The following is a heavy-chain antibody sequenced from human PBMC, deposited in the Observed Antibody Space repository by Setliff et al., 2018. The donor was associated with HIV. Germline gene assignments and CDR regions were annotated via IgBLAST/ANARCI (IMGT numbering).Heavy chain of an antibody. CDR3: AGGYASGSGSYYYDV. V-gene: IGHV1-8*02. D-gene: IGHD2-15*01. Sequence: ASVKVSCKPSGYTFATYDINWVRQAAGQGLVWMGWMNPYSGNSGYAQRFHGRLTMTRDTSRGTAHMEMRSLKSDDTAVYYCAGGYASGSGSYYYDVLGQGTLVTVSS. CDR2: MNPYSGNS. J-gene: IGHJ4*02. CDR1: GYTFATYD.